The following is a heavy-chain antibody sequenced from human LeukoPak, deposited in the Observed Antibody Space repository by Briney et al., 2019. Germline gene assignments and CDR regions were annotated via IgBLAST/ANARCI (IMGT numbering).Heavy chain of an antibody. V-gene: IGHV3-11*01. CDR1: GFTFSDYY. CDR2: ISSSGSVI. CDR3: ARDWEIVVVPAAMNY. Sequence: GGSLRLSCAASGFTFSDYYMDWIRQAPGKGLEWVSCISSSGSVIYYADSVKGRFTISRDNAKNSLYLQMNSLRAEDTAVYYCARDWEIVVVPAAMNYWGQGTLVTVSS. J-gene: IGHJ4*02. D-gene: IGHD2-2*01.